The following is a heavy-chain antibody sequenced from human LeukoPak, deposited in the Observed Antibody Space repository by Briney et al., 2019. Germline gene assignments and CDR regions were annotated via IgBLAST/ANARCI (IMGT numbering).Heavy chain of an antibody. V-gene: IGHV4-39*01. CDR3: ARHSHGGNSNWFDP. CDR2: IYYSGST. CDR1: GGSISSSSYY. J-gene: IGHJ5*02. D-gene: IGHD4-23*01. Sequence: SETLSLTCTVSGGSISSSSYYWGWIRQPPGKGLEWFGSIYYSGSTYYNPSLKSRVTISVDKSKNQFSLKLSSVTAADTAVYYCARHSHGGNSNWFDPWGQGTLVTVSS.